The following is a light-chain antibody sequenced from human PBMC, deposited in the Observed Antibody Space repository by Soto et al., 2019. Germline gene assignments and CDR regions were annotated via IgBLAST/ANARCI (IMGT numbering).Light chain of an antibody. CDR2: EVD. J-gene: IGLJ3*02. Sequence: QSALTQPASVSGSPGQSITISCTGTSSDVGGYNRVSWYQHHPGKAPKLIISEVDNRPSGISDRISGSRSGNTASLTISGLQAEDEADYYCISYIPIMKTHWVFGGGTKLTFL. CDR1: SSDVGGYNR. CDR3: ISYIPIMKTHWV. V-gene: IGLV2-14*01.